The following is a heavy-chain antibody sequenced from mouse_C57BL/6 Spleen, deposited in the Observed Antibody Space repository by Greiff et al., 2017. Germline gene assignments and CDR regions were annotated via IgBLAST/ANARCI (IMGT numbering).Heavy chain of an antibody. CDR1: GYTFTSYW. J-gene: IGHJ4*01. V-gene: IGHV1-59*01. Sequence: VQLQQSGAELVRPGTSVKLSCKASGYTFTSYWMHWVKQRPGQGLEWIGVIDPSDSYTNYNQKFKGKATLTVDTSSSTAYMQLSSLTSEDSAVYYCAPTVVAQGAMDYWGQGTSVTVSS. CDR3: APTVVAQGAMDY. D-gene: IGHD1-1*01. CDR2: IDPSDSYT.